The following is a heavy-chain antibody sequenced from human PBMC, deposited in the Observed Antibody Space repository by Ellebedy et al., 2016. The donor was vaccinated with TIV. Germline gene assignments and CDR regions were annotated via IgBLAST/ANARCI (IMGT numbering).Heavy chain of an antibody. CDR1: GGSISSYY. CDR3: ARSTVVTPPPDY. V-gene: IGHV4-59*12. D-gene: IGHD4-23*01. J-gene: IGHJ4*02. CDR2: IYYSGST. Sequence: MPSETLSLTCTVSGGSISSYYWSWIRQPPGKGLEWIGYIYYSGSTNYNPSLKSRVTISVDTSKNQFSLKLSSVTAADTAVYYCARSTVVTPPPDYWGQGTLVTVSS.